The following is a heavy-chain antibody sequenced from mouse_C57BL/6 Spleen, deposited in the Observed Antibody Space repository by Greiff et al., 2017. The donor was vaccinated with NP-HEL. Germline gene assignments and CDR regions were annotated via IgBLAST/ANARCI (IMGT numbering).Heavy chain of an antibody. CDR2: IHPSDSDT. D-gene: IGHD2-1*01. CDR3: AMRGNYPY. V-gene: IGHV1-74*01. Sequence: QVQLQQPGAELVKPGASVKVSCKASGYTFTSYWMHWVKQRPGQGLEWIGRIHPSDSDTNYNQKFKGKATLTVDKSSRPAYMQLSSLTSEDSAVYYCAMRGNYPYWGQGTSVTVSS. J-gene: IGHJ4*01. CDR1: GYTFTSYW.